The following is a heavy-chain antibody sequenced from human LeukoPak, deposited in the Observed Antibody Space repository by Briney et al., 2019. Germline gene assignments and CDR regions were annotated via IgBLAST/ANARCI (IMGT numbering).Heavy chain of an antibody. V-gene: IGHV5-51*01. J-gene: IGHJ4*02. Sequence: GESLKISCKGSGYSFTSYWIGWVRQMPGKGLEWMGIIYPGDSDTRYSPSFQGQVTISADKSISTAYLQWSSLKASETAMYYCARQYYDSSGYYYAPIGYFDYWGQGTLVTVSS. CDR1: GYSFTSYW. CDR3: ARQYYDSSGYYYAPIGYFDY. D-gene: IGHD3-22*01. CDR2: IYPGDSDT.